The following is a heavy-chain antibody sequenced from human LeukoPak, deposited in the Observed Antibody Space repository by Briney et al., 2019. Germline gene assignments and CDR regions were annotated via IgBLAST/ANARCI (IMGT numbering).Heavy chain of an antibody. CDR1: GGSISSYY. V-gene: IGHV4-59*01. CDR3: ARLEGNYYDSSGYPGD. Sequence: KPSETLSLTCTVSGGSISSYYWSWIRQPPGKGLEWIGYIYYSGSTNYNPSLKSRVTISVDTSKNQFSLKLSSVTAADTAVYYCARLEGNYYDSSGYPGDWGQGTLVTVSS. CDR2: IYYSGST. J-gene: IGHJ4*02. D-gene: IGHD3-22*01.